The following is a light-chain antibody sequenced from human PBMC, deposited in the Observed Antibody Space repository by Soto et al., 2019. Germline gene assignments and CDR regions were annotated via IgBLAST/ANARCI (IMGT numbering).Light chain of an antibody. CDR1: QSVSSY. V-gene: IGKV3-11*01. CDR2: DIS. Sequence: EVVLTHSPVTLSLSPWERATLSCRASQSVSSYLAWYQQKPGQAPRLLIYDISNRATGIPARFSGSGSGTDFTLTISSLEPEDFAVYYCQQRNYWQVTFGQGTRLEIK. J-gene: IGKJ5*01. CDR3: QQRNYWQVT.